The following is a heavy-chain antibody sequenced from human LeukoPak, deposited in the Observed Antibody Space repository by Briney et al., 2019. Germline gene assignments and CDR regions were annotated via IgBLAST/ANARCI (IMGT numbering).Heavy chain of an antibody. V-gene: IGHV3-7*03. CDR3: ARGGGLDV. D-gene: IGHD3-16*01. CDR1: GFTFSSYW. Sequence: GGSLRLSCAASGFTFSSYWMNWARQDPGKGLEWVASINHNGNANYYVDSVKGRFTISRDNAKNSLYLQMSNWRAEDTAVYFCARGGGLDVWGQGATVTVSS. CDR2: INHNGNAN. J-gene: IGHJ6*02.